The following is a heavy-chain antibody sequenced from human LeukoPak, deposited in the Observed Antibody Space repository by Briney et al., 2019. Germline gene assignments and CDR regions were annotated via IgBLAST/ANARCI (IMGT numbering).Heavy chain of an antibody. Sequence: SETLSLTCTVSGGSISSSSYYWSWIRQPAGKGLEWIGRIYTSGSTNYNPSLKSRVTMSVDTSKNQFSLKLSSVTAADTAVYYCARGHLGDGMDVWGQGTTVTVSS. CDR3: ARGHLGDGMDV. CDR2: IYTSGST. CDR1: GGSISSSSYY. D-gene: IGHD3-3*02. V-gene: IGHV4-61*02. J-gene: IGHJ6*02.